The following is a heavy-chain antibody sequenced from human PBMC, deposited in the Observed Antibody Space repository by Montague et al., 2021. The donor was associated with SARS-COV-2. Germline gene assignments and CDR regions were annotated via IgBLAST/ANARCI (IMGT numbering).Heavy chain of an antibody. J-gene: IGHJ3*01. CDR2: IYYTGNT. CDR3: ARLKRYFDSSGSPSAFDL. V-gene: IGHV4-39*02. Sequence: SETLSLTCTVSGGSITNNIDYWAWIRQPPGKGLEWIGSIYYTGNTYYNPSLKSRVTISVVTSRNHLTLKLSSVTAAETAVYYCARLKRYFDSSGSPSAFDLWDQGTKVTVSS. D-gene: IGHD3-22*01. CDR1: GGSITNNIDY.